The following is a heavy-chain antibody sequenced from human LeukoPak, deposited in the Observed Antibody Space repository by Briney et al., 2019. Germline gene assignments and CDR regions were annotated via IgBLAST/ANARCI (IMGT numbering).Heavy chain of an antibody. CDR3: TTVKIFAVVTLDH. V-gene: IGHV3-23*01. CDR1: GFTFSSYA. D-gene: IGHD3-3*01. CDR2: ISGSGGST. Sequence: PGGSLRLSCAASGFTFSSYAMSWVRQAPGKGLEWVSAISGSGGSTYYADSVKGRFTISRDNSQNTLYLQMNSLRAEDTAVYYCTTVKIFAVVTLDHWGQGTQVTVSS. J-gene: IGHJ4*02.